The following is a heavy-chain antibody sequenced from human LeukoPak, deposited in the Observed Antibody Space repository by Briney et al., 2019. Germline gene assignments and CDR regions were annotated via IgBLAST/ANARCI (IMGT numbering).Heavy chain of an antibody. J-gene: IGHJ4*02. CDR2: ISSSGSTI. CDR1: GFTFSDYY. V-gene: IGHV3-11*04. CDR3: ARDDGDYAHPVDY. Sequence: GGSLRLSCAASGFTFSDYYMSWIRQAPGKGLEWVSYISSSGSTIYYTDSVKGRFTISRDNAKNSLYLQMNSLRAEDTAIYYCARDDGDYAHPVDYWGQGTLVTVSS. D-gene: IGHD4-17*01.